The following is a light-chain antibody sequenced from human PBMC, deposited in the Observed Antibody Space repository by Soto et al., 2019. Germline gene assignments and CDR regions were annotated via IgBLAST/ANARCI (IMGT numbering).Light chain of an antibody. J-gene: IGKJ5*01. V-gene: IGKV1-33*01. CDR2: DAS. CDR1: QDISNF. Sequence: DIQMTQSPSSLSASVGDRITVTCQASQDISNFLNWYQYKPGEAPKLLIYDASNLETGVPSRFSGSGSGTDFTFTISSLQPEDIATYYCQQYDNLPITFGQGTRLEIK. CDR3: QQYDNLPIT.